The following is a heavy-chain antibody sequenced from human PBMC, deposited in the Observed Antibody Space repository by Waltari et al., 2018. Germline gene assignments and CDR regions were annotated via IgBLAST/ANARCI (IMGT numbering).Heavy chain of an antibody. CDR3: ARTAYDHLTGYPTLDH. V-gene: IGHV4-39*07. D-gene: IGHD3-9*01. CDR1: GAYFEGRRPY. J-gene: IGHJ4*02. Sequence: QVQLQESGPGLVKPSETLSLTCSVSGAYFEGRRPYSGWVRQPPGKGLEWIGSIYYSGSTYYNPSLKSRVNMSVDTANYQFSLKVTSVTAADTAIYYCARTAYDHLTGYPTLDHWGQGILVTVSS. CDR2: IYYSGST.